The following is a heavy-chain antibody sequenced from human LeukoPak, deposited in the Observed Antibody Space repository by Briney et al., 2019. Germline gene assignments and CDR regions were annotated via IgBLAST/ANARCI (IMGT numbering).Heavy chain of an antibody. CDR1: GYTFTGYY. Sequence: ASVKVSCKTSGYTFTGYYMLWVRQAPGQGLEWMGRIVPNSGDTNYAQKFQGRVALTRDTSISTAYMELSRLRSDDTAIYYCARGGVVTSVGHTFYYGMDVWGQGTTVTVSS. D-gene: IGHD3-22*01. J-gene: IGHJ6*02. CDR3: ARGGVVTSVGHTFYYGMDV. V-gene: IGHV1-2*06. CDR2: IVPNSGDT.